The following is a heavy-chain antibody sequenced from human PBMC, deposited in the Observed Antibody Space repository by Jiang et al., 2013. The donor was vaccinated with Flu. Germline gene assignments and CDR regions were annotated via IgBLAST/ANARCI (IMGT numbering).Heavy chain of an antibody. CDR1: GFTFSSYS. J-gene: IGHJ3*02. CDR2: ISSSSSTI. D-gene: IGHD3-3*01. CDR3: ARDLGFWSGPLFDAFDI. Sequence: VQLLESGGGLVQPGGSLRLSCAASGFTFSSYSMNWVRQAPGKGLEWVSYISSSSSTIYYADSVKGRFTISRDNAKNSLYLQMNSLRAEDTAVYYCARDLGFWSGPLFDAFDIWGQGTMVTVSS. V-gene: IGHV3-48*01.